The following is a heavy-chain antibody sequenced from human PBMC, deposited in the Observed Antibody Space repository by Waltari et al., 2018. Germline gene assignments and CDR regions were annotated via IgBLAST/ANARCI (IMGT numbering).Heavy chain of an antibody. D-gene: IGHD3-10*01. Sequence: EGQLLASGGGLVQPGGSLRLSCLVCGFTFSDYAMSWVRQAPGRWLEGGASVSGNGRNTNLADSVGGRFTISRANSNTTVALRTNALIAEDTAIYFCAKGPNYYGLESFDSWGQGRLVTVSS. V-gene: IGHV3-23*01. CDR2: VSGNGRNT. CDR1: GFTFSDYA. J-gene: IGHJ4*02. CDR3: AKGPNYYGLESFDS.